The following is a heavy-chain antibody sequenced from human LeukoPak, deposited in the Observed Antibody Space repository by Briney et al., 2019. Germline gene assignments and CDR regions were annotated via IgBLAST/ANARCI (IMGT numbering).Heavy chain of an antibody. D-gene: IGHD5-24*01. J-gene: IGHJ4*02. Sequence: PSETLSLTCTVSGGSISSYYWSWIRQPPGKGLEWIGYIYYSGSTNYNPSLKSRVTISVDTPKNQFSLKLSSVTAADTAVYYCAAIRRDGYNSPFDYWGQGTLVTVSS. CDR3: AAIRRDGYNSPFDY. V-gene: IGHV4-59*01. CDR2: IYYSGST. CDR1: GGSISSYY.